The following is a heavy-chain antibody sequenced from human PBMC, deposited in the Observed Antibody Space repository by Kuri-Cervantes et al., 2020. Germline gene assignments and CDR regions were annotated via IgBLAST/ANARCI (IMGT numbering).Heavy chain of an antibody. CDR2: ISSSGSTI. J-gene: IGHJ4*02. CDR1: GFTFSDYY. Sequence: GGSLRLSCAASGFTFSDYYMSWIRQAPGKGLEWVSYISSSGSTIYYADSVKGRFTISRDNAKNSLYLQMNSLKTEDTAVYYCTRHAVVVAAIVFDYWGQGTLVTVSS. CDR3: TRHAVVVAAIVFDY. D-gene: IGHD2-15*01. V-gene: IGHV3-11*01.